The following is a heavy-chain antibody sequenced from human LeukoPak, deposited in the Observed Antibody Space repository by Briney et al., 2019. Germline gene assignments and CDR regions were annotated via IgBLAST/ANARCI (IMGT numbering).Heavy chain of an antibody. CDR3: ARVGHFPARPPYYFDH. CDR2: IIPIFGTA. CDR1: GGTFSSYA. J-gene: IGHJ4*02. Sequence: ASVKVSCKASGGTFSSYAISWVRQAPGQGLEWMGGIIPIFGTANYAQKFQGRVTITADESTSTAYMELSSLRSEDTAVYYCARVGHFPARPPYYFDHWGQGTLVTVSS. D-gene: IGHD3-3*02. V-gene: IGHV1-69*13.